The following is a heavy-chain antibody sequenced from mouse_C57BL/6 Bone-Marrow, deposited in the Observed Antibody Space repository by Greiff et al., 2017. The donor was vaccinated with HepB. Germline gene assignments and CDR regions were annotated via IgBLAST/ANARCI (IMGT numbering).Heavy chain of an antibody. J-gene: IGHJ4*01. Sequence: VQLQQSGPGLVQPSQSLSITCTVSGFSLTSYGVHWVRQSPGKGLEWLGVIWSGGSTDYNAAFISRMSISKDNSKSQVFFKMNSMQADDTAVDYCARPYYEQYYYAMDYWGQGTSVTVSS. CDR3: ARPYYEQYYYAMDY. CDR1: GFSLTSYG. CDR2: IWSGGST. V-gene: IGHV2-2*01. D-gene: IGHD2-10*01.